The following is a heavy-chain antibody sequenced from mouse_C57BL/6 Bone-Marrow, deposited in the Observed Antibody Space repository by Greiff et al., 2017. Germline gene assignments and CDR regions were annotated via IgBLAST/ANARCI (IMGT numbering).Heavy chain of an antibody. V-gene: IGHV14-4*01. Sequence: NQSGALLLRPVASVKLSCTASGFTLSADFIPWVKPRPEQGPEWIGWIDSENGDTEYASKFQGQATITADTSSNTAFLQLSSLTSEDTAVDYCTPYDCGSSDGYWGQGTTLTVSS. CDR2: IDSENGDT. CDR1: GFTLSADF. D-gene: IGHD1-1*01. CDR3: TPYDCGSSDGY. J-gene: IGHJ2*01.